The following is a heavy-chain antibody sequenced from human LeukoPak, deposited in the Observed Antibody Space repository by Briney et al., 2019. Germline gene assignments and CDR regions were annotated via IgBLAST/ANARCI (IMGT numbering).Heavy chain of an antibody. CDR3: ARGEAGYLDY. CDR1: GFTFSTYG. D-gene: IGHD6-13*01. J-gene: IGHJ4*02. V-gene: IGHV3-21*01. Sequence: PGGSLRLSCEASGFTFSTYGMNWVRQAPGKGLEWVSSISSSSSSIYYADSVKGRFTISGDNAKNTLYLQMNSLRAEDTAVYYCARGEAGYLDYWGQGTLVTVSS. CDR2: ISSSSSSI.